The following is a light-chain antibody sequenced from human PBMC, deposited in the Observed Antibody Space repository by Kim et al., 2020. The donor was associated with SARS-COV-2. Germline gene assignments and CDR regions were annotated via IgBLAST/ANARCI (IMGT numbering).Light chain of an antibody. Sequence: EIVLTQSPGTLSLSPGETATLSCRASQSIRSALLAWYQQRPGQAPRLLMSGASIRATGIPDRFSGSGSGTDFTLTISRLETDDFAVYYCQQYGTTPLTFGGGTKVEI. CDR1: QSIRSAL. CDR3: QQYGTTPLT. J-gene: IGKJ4*01. V-gene: IGKV3-20*01. CDR2: GAS.